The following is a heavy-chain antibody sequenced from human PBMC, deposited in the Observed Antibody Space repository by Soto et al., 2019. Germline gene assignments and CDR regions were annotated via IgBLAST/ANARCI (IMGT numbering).Heavy chain of an antibody. CDR3: ARDYKAPTGVYYYYAMDV. CDR2: ISYDGSNK. D-gene: IGHD1-1*01. CDR1: GFTVSSYA. Sequence: PGGSLRLSCTASGFTVSSYAMHWVRQAPGKGLEWVAVISYDGSNKYYADSVKGGFTISRDNSNNTLYLQTNTLRAEDTAVYYCARDYKAPTGVYYYYAMDVWGQGPTVTVSS. V-gene: IGHV3-30-3*01. J-gene: IGHJ6*02.